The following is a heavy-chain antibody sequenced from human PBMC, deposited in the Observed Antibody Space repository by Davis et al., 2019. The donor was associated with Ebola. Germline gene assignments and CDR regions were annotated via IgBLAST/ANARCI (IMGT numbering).Heavy chain of an antibody. V-gene: IGHV3-9*01. D-gene: IGHD6-19*01. Sequence: GGSLRLSCAVSGFTFDDYAMHWVRQAPGKGLEWVSGISWNSGSIGYAVSVKGRFTVSRDNAKNSLSLQMDSLRAEDTAVYYCAGGESGWDASDIWGRGTMVIVSS. CDR2: ISWNSGSI. CDR3: AGGESGWDASDI. CDR1: GFTFDDYA. J-gene: IGHJ3*02.